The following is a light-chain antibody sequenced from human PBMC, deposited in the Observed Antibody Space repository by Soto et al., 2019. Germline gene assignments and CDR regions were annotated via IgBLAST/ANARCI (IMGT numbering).Light chain of an antibody. Sequence: EIVLTQSPGTLSLSPGERATLSCRASQSVSSSYLAWHQQKRGQAPRLLVYGASSRATGIPDRFSGSGSGTEFTLSISSLQSEYFAVYYCQQYDNWWTFGQGTKVDI. J-gene: IGKJ1*01. V-gene: IGKV3-20*01. CDR2: GAS. CDR3: QQYDNWWT. CDR1: QSVSSSY.